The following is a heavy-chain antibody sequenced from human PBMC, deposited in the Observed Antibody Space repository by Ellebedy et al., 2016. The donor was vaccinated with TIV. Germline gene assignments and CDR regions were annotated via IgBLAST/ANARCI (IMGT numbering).Heavy chain of an antibody. CDR2: IYYSGST. Sequence: SETLSLXXTVSGGSISSGGYYWSWIRQHPGKGLEWIGYIYYSGSTYYNPSLKSRVTISVDTSKNQFSLKLSSVTAADTAVYYCARDLNPGQFKDWGQGTLVTVSS. V-gene: IGHV4-31*03. CDR3: ARDLNPGQFKD. CDR1: GGSISSGGYY. D-gene: IGHD3-9*01. J-gene: IGHJ4*02.